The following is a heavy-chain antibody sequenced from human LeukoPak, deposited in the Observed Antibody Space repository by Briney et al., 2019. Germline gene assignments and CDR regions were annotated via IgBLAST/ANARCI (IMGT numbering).Heavy chain of an antibody. CDR2: ISSSGGSI. J-gene: IGHJ6*02. V-gene: IGHV3-11*01. D-gene: IGHD2-21*02. CDR3: ARHLCGGDWYYYYYGMDV. CDR1: GFTFSDYY. Sequence: GGSLRLSCAASGFTFSDYYISWIRQAPGKGLEWVSYISSSGGSIYYADSVKGRFTISRDNAKNSLYLQMNSLRAEDTAVYYCARHLCGGDWYYYYYGMDVWGQGTTVTVSS.